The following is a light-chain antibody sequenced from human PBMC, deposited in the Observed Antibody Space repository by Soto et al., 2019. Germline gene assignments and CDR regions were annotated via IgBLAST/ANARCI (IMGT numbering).Light chain of an antibody. J-gene: IGKJ1*01. CDR3: MQPLQSWT. CDR2: LGS. V-gene: IGKV2-28*01. CDR1: QSLLHSNGYNY. Sequence: DIVMTQSPLSLPVTPGEPASISCRSSQSLLHSNGYNYLDWYLQKPGQSPQLLIYLGSNRASGVPDRFSGSGSRTDFTMKISRVEDEDVGVYNCMQPLQSWTLGKGPKVDIK.